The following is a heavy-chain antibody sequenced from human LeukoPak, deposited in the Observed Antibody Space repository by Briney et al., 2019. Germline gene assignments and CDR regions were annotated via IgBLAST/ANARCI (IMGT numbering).Heavy chain of an antibody. Sequence: ASVKVSCKASGYTFTGYYMHWVRQAPGQGLEWMGWINPNSGGTNYAQKFQGRVTMTRDTSISTAYMELSSLRSDDTALYYCARDFDHGSGSYNGDCWGQGTQVTVSS. CDR1: GYTFTGYY. J-gene: IGHJ4*02. D-gene: IGHD3-10*01. CDR3: ARDFDHGSGSYNGDC. V-gene: IGHV1-2*02. CDR2: INPNSGGT.